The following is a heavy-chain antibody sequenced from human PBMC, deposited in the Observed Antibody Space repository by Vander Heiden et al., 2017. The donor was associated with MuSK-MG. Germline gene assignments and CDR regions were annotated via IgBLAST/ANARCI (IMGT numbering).Heavy chain of an antibody. D-gene: IGHD6-13*01. Sequence: QVQLVESGGGVVQPGRSLRLSCEASGSPFSSYPMHWVRQAPGKGLEWVGVISTDGRDRKYEDSVKGRFTISRDNSKNTLYLEMNSLRPEGTAVYYCARDGQIAAAAYYFDHWGQGALVTVSS. V-gene: IGHV3-30*04. CDR1: GSPFSSYP. J-gene: IGHJ4*02. CDR2: ISTDGRDR. CDR3: ARDGQIAAAAYYFDH.